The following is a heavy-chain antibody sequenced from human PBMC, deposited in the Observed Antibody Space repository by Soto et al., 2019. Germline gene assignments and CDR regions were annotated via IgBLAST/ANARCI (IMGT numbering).Heavy chain of an antibody. J-gene: IGHJ4*02. CDR2: INHSGST. Sequence: QVQLQQWGAGLLKPSETLSLTCAVYGGSFSGYYWSWIRQPPGKGLEWIGEINHSGSTNYNPSLKSRVTISVGTSKNQFSLKLSSVTAADTAVYYCARGLLSPLGGYSYGYGSYYFDYWGQGTLVTVSS. V-gene: IGHV4-34*01. CDR3: ARGLLSPLGGYSYGYGSYYFDY. CDR1: GGSFSGYY. D-gene: IGHD5-18*01.